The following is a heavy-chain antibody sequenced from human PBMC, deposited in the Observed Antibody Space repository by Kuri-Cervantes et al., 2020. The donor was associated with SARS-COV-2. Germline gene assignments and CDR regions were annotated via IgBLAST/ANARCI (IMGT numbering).Heavy chain of an antibody. V-gene: IGHV3-72*01. CDR3: ARGRNYDILTGYYISTPFDY. D-gene: IGHD3-9*01. J-gene: IGHJ4*02. CDR2: TRNKANSYTT. CDR1: GFTFSDHY. Sequence: GESLKISCAASGFTFSDHYMDWVRQAPGKGLEWVGRTRNKANSYTTEYAASVKGRFTISRDDSKNSLYLQMNSLKTEDTAVYYCARGRNYDILTGYYISTPFDYWGQGTLVTVSS.